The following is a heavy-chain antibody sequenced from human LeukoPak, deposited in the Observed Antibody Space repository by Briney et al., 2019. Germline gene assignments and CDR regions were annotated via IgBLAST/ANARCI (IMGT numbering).Heavy chain of an antibody. CDR1: GFTFSSYG. Sequence: AGSLRLSCAASGFTFSSYGMHWDRQAPGKGLEWVAFIRYDGSNKYYADSVKGRFTISRDNAKNSLYLQMNSLRAEDTAVYYCARSPNYKGYFDYGGQGTLVTVSS. CDR3: ARSPNYKGYFDY. D-gene: IGHD3-10*01. V-gene: IGHV3-30*02. J-gene: IGHJ4*02. CDR2: IRYDGSNK.